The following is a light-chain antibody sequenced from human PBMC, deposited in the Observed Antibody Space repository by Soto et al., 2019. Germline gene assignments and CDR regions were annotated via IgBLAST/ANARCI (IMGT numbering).Light chain of an antibody. V-gene: IGLV1-40*01. CDR3: QSYDSRLTAYV. Sequence: QSVLTQPPSVSGAPGQRVTISCTGSSSSIGAGYDVNWYHQLPGAAPKLLVSGNNNRPSGVPDRFSASKSGTSASLAITGLQTEDEAQYYCQSYDSRLTAYVFGTGTKLTVL. CDR1: SSSIGAGYD. CDR2: GNN. J-gene: IGLJ1*01.